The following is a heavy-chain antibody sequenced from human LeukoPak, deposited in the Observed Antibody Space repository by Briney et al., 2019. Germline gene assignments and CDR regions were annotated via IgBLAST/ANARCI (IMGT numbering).Heavy chain of an antibody. CDR2: IIPIFGTA. V-gene: IGHV1-69*05. D-gene: IGHD2-2*01. CDR1: GYTLTELS. J-gene: IGHJ4*02. CDR3: ARGLVVPAATYYFDY. Sequence: SVKVSCKVSGYTLTELSMHWVRQAPGQGLEWMGGIIPIFGTANYAQKFQGRVTITTDESTSTAYMELSSLGSEDTAVYYCARGLVVPAATYYFDYWGQGTLVTVSS.